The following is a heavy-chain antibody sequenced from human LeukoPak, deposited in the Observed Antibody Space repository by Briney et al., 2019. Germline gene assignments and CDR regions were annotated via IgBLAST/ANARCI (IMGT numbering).Heavy chain of an antibody. Sequence: PGGSLRLSCAASGFTFSSYGMHWVRQAPGKGLEWVAFIRYDGSNKYYADSVKGRFTISRDNSKNTLYLQMNSLRAEDTAVYYCARARNRIQLWLRYYYYGMDVWGQGTTVTVSS. J-gene: IGHJ6*02. CDR1: GFTFSSYG. V-gene: IGHV3-30*02. D-gene: IGHD5-18*01. CDR2: IRYDGSNK. CDR3: ARARNRIQLWLRYYYYGMDV.